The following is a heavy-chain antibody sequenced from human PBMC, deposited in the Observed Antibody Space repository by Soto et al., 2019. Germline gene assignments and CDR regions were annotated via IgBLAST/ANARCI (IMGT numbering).Heavy chain of an antibody. CDR2: IIPILGIA. CDR3: ARGPYCSSTSCYEVSWFDP. D-gene: IGHD2-2*01. Sequence: GASVKVSCKASGGTFSSYTISWVRQAPGQGLEWMGRIIPILGIANYAQKFQGRVTITADKSTSTAYMELSSLRSEDTAVYYCARGPYCSSTSCYEVSWFDPWGQGTLVTVS. CDR1: GGTFSSYT. V-gene: IGHV1-69*02. J-gene: IGHJ5*02.